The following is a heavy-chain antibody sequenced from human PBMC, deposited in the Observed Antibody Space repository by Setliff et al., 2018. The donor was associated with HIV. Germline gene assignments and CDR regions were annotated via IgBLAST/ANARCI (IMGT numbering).Heavy chain of an antibody. CDR3: ARGLSFYDPGGFDY. J-gene: IGHJ4*02. CDR2: MYPNGRT. V-gene: IGHV4-38-2*02. D-gene: IGHD3-22*01. CDR1: GFSIGNFYY. Sequence: SETLSLTCNVSGFSIGNFYYWGWVRQPPGKGLEWVGSMYPNGRTYYNPSVKSRVTISVDTSKNQFFLKLSSVTAADTAMYYCARGLSFYDPGGFDYWGQGTLVTSPQ.